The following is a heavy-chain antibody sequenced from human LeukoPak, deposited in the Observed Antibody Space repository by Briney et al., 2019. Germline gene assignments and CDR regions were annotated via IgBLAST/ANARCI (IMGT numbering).Heavy chain of an antibody. Sequence: GASVKVSCKASGYTFTSYYMHWVRQAPGQGLEWMGIINPSGGSTSYAQKIQGRVTMTRDTSTSTVYMELSSLRSEDTAVYYCARVPAASHYYYGMDVWGQGTTVTVSS. CDR1: GYTFTSYY. J-gene: IGHJ6*02. D-gene: IGHD6-13*01. V-gene: IGHV1-46*01. CDR3: ARVPAASHYYYGMDV. CDR2: INPSGGST.